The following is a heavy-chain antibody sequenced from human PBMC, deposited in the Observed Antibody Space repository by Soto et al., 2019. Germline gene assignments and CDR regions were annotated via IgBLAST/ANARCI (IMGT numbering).Heavy chain of an antibody. CDR2: IWYDGSKK. CDR3: AREDGSYDSPDY. D-gene: IGHD3-3*01. J-gene: IGHJ4*02. Sequence: PGGSLRLSCAASGFTFSSYGMHWVRQAPGKGLEWVAVIWYDGSKKYYADSVKGRFTISRDNSKNTLYLQMNSLRAEDTAVYYCAREDGSYDSPDYWGQGTLVTVSS. CDR1: GFTFSSYG. V-gene: IGHV3-33*01.